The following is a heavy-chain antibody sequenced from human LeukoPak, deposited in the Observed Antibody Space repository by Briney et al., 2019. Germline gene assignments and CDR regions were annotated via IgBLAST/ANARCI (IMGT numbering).Heavy chain of an antibody. CDR1: GYIFSNYA. D-gene: IGHD1-14*01. CDR3: ARVLTSAFDI. Sequence: GASVKVSCKASGYIFSNYAMSWVRQAPGQGLEWMGWMNPNSGNTGYAQKFQGRVTMTRNTSISTAYMELSSLRSEDTAVYYCARVLTSAFDIWGQGTMVTVSS. J-gene: IGHJ3*02. CDR2: MNPNSGNT. V-gene: IGHV1-8*02.